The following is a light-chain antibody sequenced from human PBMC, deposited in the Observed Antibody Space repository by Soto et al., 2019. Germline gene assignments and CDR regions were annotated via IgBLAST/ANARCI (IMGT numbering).Light chain of an antibody. Sequence: DIQMTQSPFSLSASVGDRVTITCRASQGIRNYLGWFQQKPGEAPKRLIHATSSLEGGVPSRFSGSGSGTEFTLTISSLQPEDFATYYCLQHNSYPYTFGQGTELEIK. CDR2: ATS. J-gene: IGKJ2*01. CDR1: QGIRNY. CDR3: LQHNSYPYT. V-gene: IGKV1-17*01.